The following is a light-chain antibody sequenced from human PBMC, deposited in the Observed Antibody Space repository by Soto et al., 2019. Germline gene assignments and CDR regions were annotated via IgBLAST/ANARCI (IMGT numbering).Light chain of an antibody. CDR2: AAS. J-gene: IGKJ4*01. Sequence: DIQVTQYPSSLSASVGDRVTITCRASQGIRIYLAWYQQKPGEIPKLLIYAASTLESGIPPRFSGSGSGTDFTLTINNLQPEDVATYYCQRYYNAPFTFGGGTKVEIK. CDR1: QGIRIY. V-gene: IGKV1-27*01. CDR3: QRYYNAPFT.